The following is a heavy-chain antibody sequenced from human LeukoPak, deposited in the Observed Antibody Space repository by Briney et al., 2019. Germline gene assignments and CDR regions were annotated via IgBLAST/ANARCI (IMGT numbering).Heavy chain of an antibody. D-gene: IGHD3-10*01. CDR2: IRQDGSEK. V-gene: IGHV3-7*01. Sequence: GGSLRLSCAASGFTFSSYWMSWVRQAPGKGLEWVANIRQDGSEKYYVDSVRGRFTISRDNAENSLFLQMNSLRAEDTAVYYCARVQRFGELLFDPWGQGTLVTVSS. J-gene: IGHJ5*02. CDR1: GFTFSSYW. CDR3: ARVQRFGELLFDP.